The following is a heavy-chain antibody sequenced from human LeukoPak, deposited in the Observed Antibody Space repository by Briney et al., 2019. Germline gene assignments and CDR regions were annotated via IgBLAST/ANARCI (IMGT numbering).Heavy chain of an antibody. Sequence: PSETLSLTCTVSGGSISSGSYYWSWIRQPAGKGLEWIGRIYTSGSTNYNPSLKSRVTISVDTSKNQFSLKLSSVTAADTAVYYCARDGPQLRYFDWLLPGDAFDIWGQGTMVTVSS. V-gene: IGHV4-61*02. CDR3: ARDGPQLRYFDWLLPGDAFDI. D-gene: IGHD3-9*01. J-gene: IGHJ3*02. CDR1: GGSISSGSYY. CDR2: IYTSGST.